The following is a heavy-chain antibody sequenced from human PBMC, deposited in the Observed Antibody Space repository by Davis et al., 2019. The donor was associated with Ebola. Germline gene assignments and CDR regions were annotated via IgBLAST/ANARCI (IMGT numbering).Heavy chain of an antibody. CDR1: GFTFTFYA. CDR3: ARDWFGETD. V-gene: IGHV3-23*01. J-gene: IGHJ4*02. D-gene: IGHD3-10*01. CDR2: ISGSGGST. Sequence: PGGSLRLSCAASGFTFTFYAMHWVRQAPGKGLEWVSAISGSGGSTYYADSVKGRFTISRDNSKKTLYLQMNSLRDEDTAVYYCARDWFGETDWGQGTLVTVSS.